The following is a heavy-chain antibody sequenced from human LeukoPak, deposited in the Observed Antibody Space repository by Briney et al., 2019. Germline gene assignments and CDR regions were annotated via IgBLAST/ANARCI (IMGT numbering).Heavy chain of an antibody. CDR3: ASAYCGGDCPGSFDY. V-gene: IGHV3-53*01. D-gene: IGHD2-21*02. Sequence: PGGSLRLSCAASGFTVSSNYMSRVRQAPGKGLEWVSVIYSGGSTYYADSVKGRFTISRDNSKNTLYLQMNSLRAEDTAVYYCASAYCGGDCPGSFDYWGQGTLVTVSS. CDR1: GFTVSSNY. J-gene: IGHJ4*02. CDR2: IYSGGST.